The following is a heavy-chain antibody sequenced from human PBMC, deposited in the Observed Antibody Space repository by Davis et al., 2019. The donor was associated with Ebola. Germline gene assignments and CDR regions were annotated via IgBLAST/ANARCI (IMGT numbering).Heavy chain of an antibody. CDR1: GFTVSSNY. J-gene: IGHJ4*02. CDR2: IYSGGST. Sequence: GESLKISCAASGFTVSSNYMSWVRQAPGKGLEWVSVIYSGGSTYYADSVKGRFTISRDNSKNTLYLQMNSLRAEDTAVYYCARVKLQLWLYFDYWGQGTLVTVSS. D-gene: IGHD5-18*01. V-gene: IGHV3-53*01. CDR3: ARVKLQLWLYFDY.